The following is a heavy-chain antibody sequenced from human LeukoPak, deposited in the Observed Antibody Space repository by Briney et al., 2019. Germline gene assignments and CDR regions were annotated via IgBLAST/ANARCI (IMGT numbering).Heavy chain of an antibody. D-gene: IGHD3-22*01. Sequence: GGSLRLSCAASGFTFSSYWMSWVRQAPGKGLEWVANIKQDGSEKYYVDSVKGRFTISRDNAKNSLYLQMNSLRAEDTAVYYCARDFFYYDKYYFDYWGQGTLVTVSS. J-gene: IGHJ4*02. CDR2: IKQDGSEK. CDR3: ARDFFYYDKYYFDY. CDR1: GFTFSSYW. V-gene: IGHV3-7*03.